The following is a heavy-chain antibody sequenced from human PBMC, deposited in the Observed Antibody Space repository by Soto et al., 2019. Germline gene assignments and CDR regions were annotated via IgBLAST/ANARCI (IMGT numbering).Heavy chain of an antibody. V-gene: IGHV4-61*08. Sequence: PSETLSLTCTVSGGSISSGGYYWSWIRQPPGKGLEWIGEINHSGSTKYNPSLKSRVTISGDTSKNQFSLKLSSVTAADTAVYYCARASPTVTRYYYYMDVWGKGTTVTVSS. CDR1: GGSISSGGYY. D-gene: IGHD4-4*01. CDR3: ARASPTVTRYYYYMDV. J-gene: IGHJ6*03. CDR2: INHSGST.